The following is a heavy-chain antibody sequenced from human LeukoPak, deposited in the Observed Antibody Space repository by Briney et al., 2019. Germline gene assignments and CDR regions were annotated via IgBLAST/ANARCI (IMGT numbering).Heavy chain of an antibody. CDR1: GYTFTSYY. D-gene: IGHD6-19*01. CDR3: ARAPIAVAGTEDY. CDR2: INPSGGST. J-gene: IGHJ4*02. V-gene: IGHV1-46*01. Sequence: GASVKVSCKASGYTFTSYYMHWVRQAPGQGLEWMGIINPSGGSTSYAQKFQGRVTMTRDTSTSTVYMELRSLRSDDTAVYYCARAPIAVAGTEDYWGQGTLVTVSS.